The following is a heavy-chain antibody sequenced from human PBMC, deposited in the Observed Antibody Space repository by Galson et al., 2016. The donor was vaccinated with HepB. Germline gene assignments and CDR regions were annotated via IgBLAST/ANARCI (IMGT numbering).Heavy chain of an antibody. CDR1: GYSFTNYG. V-gene: IGHV1-18*01. CDR2: ISTYNGHT. Sequence: SVKVSCKASGYSFTNYGMSWVRQAPGQGLEWMGWISTYNGHTNYAQKFQGRVTMTTDTSTSTAYMELRSLRSDDTAVYYCARDRSMVRGRGRDASDRWGQGTMVTVSS. CDR3: ARDRSMVRGRGRDASDR. D-gene: IGHD3-10*01. J-gene: IGHJ3*02.